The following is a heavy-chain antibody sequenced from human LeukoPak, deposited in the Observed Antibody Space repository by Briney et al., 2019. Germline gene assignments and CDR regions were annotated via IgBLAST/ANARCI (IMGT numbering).Heavy chain of an antibody. CDR3: ARGAPGYSSGWYPDY. V-gene: IGHV3-53*01. Sequence: GGSLRLSCAASGFTVSSNYMSWVRQAPGKGLEWVSVIYSGGSTYYADSVKGRFTISRDNPKNTLYLQMNSLRAEDTAVYYCARGAPGYSSGWYPDYWGQGTLVTVSS. J-gene: IGHJ4*02. CDR1: GFTVSSNY. CDR2: IYSGGST. D-gene: IGHD6-19*01.